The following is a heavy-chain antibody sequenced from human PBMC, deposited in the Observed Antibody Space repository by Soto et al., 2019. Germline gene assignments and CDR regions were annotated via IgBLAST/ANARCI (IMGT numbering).Heavy chain of an antibody. J-gene: IGHJ4*01. CDR3: ERRGASSGYALFDY. D-gene: IGHD3-22*01. CDR2: IYYSGTT. V-gene: IGHV4-31*03. Sequence: SETLSLTCTVSGGSIYSGCYYWSWIRQHPGKGLEWVGYIYYSGTTYYNPSLRSRVTISVDTSKNQFSLNLSSVTAADTAVYYCERRGASSGYALFDYWGHGSLVT. CDR1: GGSIYSGCYY.